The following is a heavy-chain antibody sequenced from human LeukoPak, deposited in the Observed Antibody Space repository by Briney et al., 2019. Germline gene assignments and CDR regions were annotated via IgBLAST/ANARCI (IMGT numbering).Heavy chain of an antibody. V-gene: IGHV3-23*01. CDR1: GFTFSSYW. J-gene: IGHJ4*02. CDR2: ISGSGGST. D-gene: IGHD1-26*01. Sequence: GGSLRLSCAASGFTFSSYWMSWVRQAPGKGLEWASAISGSGGSTYYADSVKGRFTISRDNSKNTLYLQMNSLRAEDTAVYYCAKGRSYEPAPPFDYWGQGTLVTVSS. CDR3: AKGRSYEPAPPFDY.